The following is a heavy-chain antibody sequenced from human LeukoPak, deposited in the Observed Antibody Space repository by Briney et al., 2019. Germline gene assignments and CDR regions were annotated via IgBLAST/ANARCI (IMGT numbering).Heavy chain of an antibody. CDR3: AKGLYYYGSGSLDLDY. D-gene: IGHD3-10*01. CDR2: FGGSDGNT. CDR1: GFTFISFA. Sequence: GGSLRLSCAASGFTFISFAMSWVRQAPGKGLEWVSTFGGSDGNTFYADSVKGRFTISRDNSKNTLYLQMNSLRAEDTAVYYCAKGLYYYGSGSLDLDYWGQGTLVTVSS. V-gene: IGHV3-23*01. J-gene: IGHJ4*02.